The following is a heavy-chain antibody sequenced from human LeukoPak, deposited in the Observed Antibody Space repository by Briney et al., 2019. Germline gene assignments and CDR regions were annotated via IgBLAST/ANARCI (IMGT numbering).Heavy chain of an antibody. CDR1: GGSISSGSYY. Sequence: SETLSLTCTVSGGSISSGSYYWGWIRQPPGKGLEWIGSIYYSGSTYYNPSLKSRVTISVDTSKNQFSLKLSSVTAADTAVYYCARNDFWSGYKGYFDYWGQGTLVTVSS. V-gene: IGHV4-39*01. J-gene: IGHJ4*02. D-gene: IGHD3-3*01. CDR2: IYYSGST. CDR3: ARNDFWSGYKGYFDY.